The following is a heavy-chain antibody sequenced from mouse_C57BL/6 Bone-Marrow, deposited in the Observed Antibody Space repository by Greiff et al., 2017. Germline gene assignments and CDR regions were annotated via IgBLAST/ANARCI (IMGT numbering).Heavy chain of an antibody. CDR2: ISDGGSYT. V-gene: IGHV5-4*01. CDR3: AREIYYDHSRGDYFDY. D-gene: IGHD2-4*01. Sequence: EVMLVESGGGLVKPGGSLKLSCAASGFTFSSYAMSWVRQTPEKRLEWVATISDGGSYTYYPDNVQGRFTISRDTAKNNLYLQMSHLKSEDTAMYYCAREIYYDHSRGDYFDYWGQGTTLTVSS. J-gene: IGHJ2*01. CDR1: GFTFSSYA.